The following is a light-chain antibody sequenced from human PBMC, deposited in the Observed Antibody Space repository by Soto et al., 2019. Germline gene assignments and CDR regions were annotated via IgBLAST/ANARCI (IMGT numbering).Light chain of an antibody. CDR1: QSVSSD. V-gene: IGKV3-15*01. Sequence: EIVMTQSPATLSVSPEERATLSCRASQSVSSDLVWYQQKPGQAPRLLIYGASTRATGIPARFSGSGSETEFTLTISSLQSEDFAVYYCQHYKNWPLTFGQGTKVEIK. CDR3: QHYKNWPLT. J-gene: IGKJ1*01. CDR2: GAS.